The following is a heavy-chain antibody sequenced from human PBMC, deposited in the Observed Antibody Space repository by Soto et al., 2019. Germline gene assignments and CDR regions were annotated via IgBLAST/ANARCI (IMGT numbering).Heavy chain of an antibody. J-gene: IGHJ4*02. CDR1: GDSINNYY. CDR3: ARGGTRSADLPTY. CDR2: IYSSGSA. V-gene: IGHV4-4*07. Sequence: VRLQESGPGLVEPSETLSLTCSVSGDSINNYYWSWIRQPAGKGLELIGRIYSSGSANYNPALKTRGTMSVDTSKNQVFLSVTSVTAADTAVYFCARGGTRSADLPTYWGQGIQVIVSS. D-gene: IGHD1-1*01.